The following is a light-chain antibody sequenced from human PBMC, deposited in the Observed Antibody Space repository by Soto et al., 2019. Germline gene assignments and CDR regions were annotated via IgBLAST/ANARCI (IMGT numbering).Light chain of an antibody. Sequence: QSALTQPASVSGSPGQSITISCTGTSSDVGGYNHVSWYQQHPGKAPKVMIYEVSNRPSGVSNRFSGSKSGNTASLTISGLQAEDEADYDCSSYTSSTTQYVFGTGTKLTVL. J-gene: IGLJ1*01. CDR1: SSDVGGYNH. CDR3: SSYTSSTTQYV. V-gene: IGLV2-14*01. CDR2: EVS.